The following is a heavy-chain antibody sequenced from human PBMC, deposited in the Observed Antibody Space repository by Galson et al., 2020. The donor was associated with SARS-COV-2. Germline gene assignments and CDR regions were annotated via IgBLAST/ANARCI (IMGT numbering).Heavy chain of an antibody. CDR3: AGGSVTTPDY. D-gene: IGHD4-17*01. CDR2: IWDDGSNK. J-gene: IGHJ4*02. Sequence: GESLKISCAASGFTFSNYGMHWVRQAPGKGLEWVAVIWDDGSNKYYADSVKGRFIISRDNSKNTLYLQMNNLRVEDTAVYFCAGGSVTTPDYWGQGTLVTVSS. V-gene: IGHV3-33*01. CDR1: GFTFSNYG.